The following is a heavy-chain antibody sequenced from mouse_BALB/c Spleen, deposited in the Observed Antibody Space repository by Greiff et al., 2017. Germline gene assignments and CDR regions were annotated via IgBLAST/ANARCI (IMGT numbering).Heavy chain of an antibody. CDR3: ANDGYEGVGY. Sequence: VQLQQPGAELVKPGASVKLSCKASGYTFTSYWMHWVKQRPGQGLEWIGEINPSNGRTNYNEKFKSKATLTVDKSSSTAYMQLSSLTSEDSAVYYFANDGYEGVGYWGQGTTLTVSS. CDR2: INPSNGRT. D-gene: IGHD1-2*01. CDR1: GYTFTSYW. V-gene: IGHV1S81*02. J-gene: IGHJ2*01.